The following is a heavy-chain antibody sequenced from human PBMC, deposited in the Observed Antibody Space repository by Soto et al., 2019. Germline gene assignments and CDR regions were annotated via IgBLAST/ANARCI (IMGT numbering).Heavy chain of an antibody. CDR1: GFTFSSYA. V-gene: IGHV3-23*01. CDR3: AKVNGAGGGYSPYYYGMDV. Sequence: GGSLRLSCAASGFTFSSYAMSWVRQAPGKGLEWVSAISGSGGSTYYADSVKGRFTISRDNSKNTLYLQMNSLRAEDTAVYYCAKVNGAGGGYSPYYYGMDVWGQGTTVTVSS. CDR2: ISGSGGST. J-gene: IGHJ6*02. D-gene: IGHD3-22*01.